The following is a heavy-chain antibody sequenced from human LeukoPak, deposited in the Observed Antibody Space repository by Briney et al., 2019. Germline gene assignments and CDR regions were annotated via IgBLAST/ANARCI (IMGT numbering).Heavy chain of an antibody. D-gene: IGHD3-16*01. CDR3: ARFTPQGYGWGGYNRFDP. J-gene: IGHJ5*02. V-gene: IGHV4-38-2*02. CDR1: GYSISSGYY. CDR2: IYHSGAT. Sequence: PSETLSLTCTVSGYSISSGYYWGWIRQSPEKGLEWIGSIYHSGATYYNPSLKSRVTISVDTSKNQFSLNLTSVTAADTAVYYCARFTPQGYGWGGYNRFDPWGQGTLVTASS.